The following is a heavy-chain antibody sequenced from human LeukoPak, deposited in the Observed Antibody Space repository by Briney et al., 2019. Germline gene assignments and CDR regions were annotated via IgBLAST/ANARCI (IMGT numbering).Heavy chain of an antibody. CDR1: GFTFSSYE. J-gene: IGHJ4*02. CDR2: ISGSGRTM. Sequence: GGSLRLSCAASGFTFSSYEMNWVRQAPGKGLEWVSYISGSGRTMSYADSVKGRFTISRDNAKNSLYLQMNSLRVEDTDVYHCARGGLYGYDVFDYWGQGTLVTVSS. CDR3: ARGGLYGYDVFDY. D-gene: IGHD5-12*01. V-gene: IGHV3-48*03.